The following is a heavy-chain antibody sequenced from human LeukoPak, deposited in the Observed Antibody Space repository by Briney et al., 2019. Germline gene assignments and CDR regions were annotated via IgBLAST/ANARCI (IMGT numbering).Heavy chain of an antibody. V-gene: IGHV1-24*01. D-gene: IGHD3-10*01. J-gene: IGHJ4*02. Sequence: SVKVSCKLSGDTLTELSMHWVRHSPGKALEWMGGFVPEDGETIYAQKFQGRVTMTEDTSTETAYMELSSLRSDDTAVYFCATLPRGHLFDSWGQGTLVTVSS. CDR1: GDTLTELS. CDR2: FVPEDGET. CDR3: ATLPRGHLFDS.